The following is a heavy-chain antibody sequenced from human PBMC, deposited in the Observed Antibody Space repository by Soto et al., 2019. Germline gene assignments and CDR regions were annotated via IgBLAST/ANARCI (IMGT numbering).Heavy chain of an antibody. CDR2: INHSGST. V-gene: IGHV4-34*01. J-gene: IGHJ6*02. CDR3: ARGPSDFIVVGHYYGMDV. CDR1: VGSFRGYY. D-gene: IGHD2-21*01. Sequence: QAQLQQWGAGLLEPSETLSLTCAVYVGSFRGYYGLWFRQAPGKGREGIGEINHSGSTNYNPSLKSRVTISLDTSKNQFSLKLSSVTAADTAMYFCARGPSDFIVVGHYYGMDVWGQGTTVTVSS.